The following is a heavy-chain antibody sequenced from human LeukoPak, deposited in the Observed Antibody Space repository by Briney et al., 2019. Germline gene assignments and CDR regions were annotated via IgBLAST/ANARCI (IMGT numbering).Heavy chain of an antibody. CDR3: ARHRDPHIAVAAPFDY. Sequence: PSETLSLTCTVSGGSISSGIYYWGWIRQPPGKGLEWIATVYYNGNSFYNPSLKSRVTMFVDTSRNQFSLKLTSVTAADTAVYYCARHRDPHIAVAAPFDYWGQGTLVAVSS. V-gene: IGHV4-39*01. J-gene: IGHJ4*02. D-gene: IGHD6-19*01. CDR2: VYYNGNS. CDR1: GGSISSGIYY.